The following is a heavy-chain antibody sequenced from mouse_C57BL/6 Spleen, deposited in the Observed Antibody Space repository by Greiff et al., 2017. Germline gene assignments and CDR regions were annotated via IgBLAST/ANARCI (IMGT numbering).Heavy chain of an antibody. D-gene: IGHD1-1*01. V-gene: IGHV1-5*01. CDR2: IYPGNSDT. J-gene: IGHJ3*01. Sequence: EFQLQQSGTVLARPGASVKMSCKTSGYTFTSYWMHWVKQRPGQGLEWIGAIYPGNSDTSYNQKFKGKAKLTAVTSASTAYMELSSLTNEDSAVYYCTNYYGSSLRAWFAYWGQGTLVTVSA. CDR1: GYTFTSYW. CDR3: TNYYGSSLRAWFAY.